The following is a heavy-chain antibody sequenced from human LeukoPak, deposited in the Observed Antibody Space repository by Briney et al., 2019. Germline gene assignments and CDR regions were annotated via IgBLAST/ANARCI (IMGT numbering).Heavy chain of an antibody. D-gene: IGHD5-18*01. CDR3: ARAPHVDTAMVDAFDI. Sequence: SETLSLTCAVYGGSFSGYYWSWVRQPPGKGLEWIGYIYHSGSTHYNPSLKSRVTISVDRSKNQFSLKVSSVTAADTAVYYCARAPHVDTAMVDAFDIWGQGTMVTVSS. CDR1: GGSFSGYY. V-gene: IGHV4-34*01. CDR2: IYHSGST. J-gene: IGHJ3*02.